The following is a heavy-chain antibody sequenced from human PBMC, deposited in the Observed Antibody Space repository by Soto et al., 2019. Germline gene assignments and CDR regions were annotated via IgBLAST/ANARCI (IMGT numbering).Heavy chain of an antibody. CDR1: GFTFSSYG. CDR3: AKDLYGWIQLWLNSGMDV. CDR2: ISYDGSNK. J-gene: IGHJ6*02. D-gene: IGHD5-18*01. V-gene: IGHV3-30*18. Sequence: GGSLRLSCAASGFTFSSYGMHWVRQAPGKGLEWVAVISYDGSNKYYADSVKGRFTISRDNSKNTLYLQMNSLRAEDTAVYYCAKDLYGWIQLWLNSGMDVWGQGTTVTVSS.